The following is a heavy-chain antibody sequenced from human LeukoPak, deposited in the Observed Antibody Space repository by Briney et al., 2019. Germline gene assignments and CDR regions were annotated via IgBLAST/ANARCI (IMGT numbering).Heavy chain of an antibody. D-gene: IGHD6-19*01. J-gene: IGHJ4*02. CDR1: GGSFSGYY. V-gene: IGHV4-34*01. Sequence: PSETLSLTCAVYGGSFSGYYWSWIRQPPGKGLEWIGEINHSGSTNYNPSLKSRVTISVDTSKNQFSLKLSSVTAADTAVYYCAGGSGWGRAARRFDYWGQGTLATVPS. CDR3: AGGSGWGRAARRFDY. CDR2: INHSGST.